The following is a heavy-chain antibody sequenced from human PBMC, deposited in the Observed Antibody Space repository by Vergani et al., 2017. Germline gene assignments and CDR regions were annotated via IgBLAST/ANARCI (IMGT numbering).Heavy chain of an antibody. Sequence: EVELVQSGPEMRKPGESLKIPCRGSEYSFGKYWIGWLRQMPGKGLEWMGIIYPADSDTRYRPSFQGQVTISADKSISTAFLQWDSLKASDTALYYCARHTTYTDSWGQGTLVTVSS. CDR3: ARHTTYTDS. J-gene: IGHJ4*02. V-gene: IGHV5-51*01. CDR1: EYSFGKYW. CDR2: IYPADSDT. D-gene: IGHD1-1*01.